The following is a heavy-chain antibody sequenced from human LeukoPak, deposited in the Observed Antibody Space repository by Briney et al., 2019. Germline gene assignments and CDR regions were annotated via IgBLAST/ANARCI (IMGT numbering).Heavy chain of an antibody. V-gene: IGHV3-30*18. J-gene: IGHJ6*02. CDR1: GFTFSTYD. CDR3: AKDVQSTPYYYYGMDV. Sequence: PGGSLRLPCAASGFTFSTYDMHWVRQAPGKGLEWVAVISYDGSNNYYADSVKGRFTISRDNSKNTLYLQMNSLRAEDTAVYYCAKDVQSTPYYYYGMDVWGQGTTVTVSS. D-gene: IGHD2-15*01. CDR2: ISYDGSNN.